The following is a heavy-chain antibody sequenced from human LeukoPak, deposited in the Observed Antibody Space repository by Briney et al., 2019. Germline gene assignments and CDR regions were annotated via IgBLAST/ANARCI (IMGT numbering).Heavy chain of an antibody. CDR3: ARAVGSGNFQTYYYYMDV. J-gene: IGHJ6*03. V-gene: IGHV4-39*07. CDR1: GGSISSSSYY. Sequence: SETLSLTYTVSGGSISSSSYYWGWIRQPPGKGLEWIGSIYYSGSTYYNPSLRSRVTISVDTSKNQFSLKLSSVTAADTAVYYCARAVGSGNFQTYYYYMDVWGKGTTVTISS. D-gene: IGHD3-10*01. CDR2: IYYSGST.